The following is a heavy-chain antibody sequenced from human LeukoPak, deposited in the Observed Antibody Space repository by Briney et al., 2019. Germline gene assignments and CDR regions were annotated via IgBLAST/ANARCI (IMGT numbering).Heavy chain of an antibody. J-gene: IGHJ4*02. CDR2: ITGSGGST. D-gene: IGHD2-15*01. CDR3: AKDVGCSGGNCQLDHFDY. CDR1: GFTFNTYW. V-gene: IGHV3-23*01. Sequence: GGSLRLSCAASGFTFNTYWMSWVRQAPGKGLEWVSAITGSGGSTLHADSVKGRFTLSRDNSNNMLYLQMNSLRAEDTAVYYCAKDVGCSGGNCQLDHFDYWGQGTLVTVSS.